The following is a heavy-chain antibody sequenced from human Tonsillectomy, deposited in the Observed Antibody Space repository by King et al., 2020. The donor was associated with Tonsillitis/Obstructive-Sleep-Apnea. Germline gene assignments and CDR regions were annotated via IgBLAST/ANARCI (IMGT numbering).Heavy chain of an antibody. V-gene: IGHV3-30*04. J-gene: IGHJ3*02. Sequence: VQLVESGGGVVQPGRSRRLSCVASGVTFRHYAMHWVRQSPGKGLEWAALISYDGSDKYYADSVKGRFTVSRDNSKNTLYLQMNFLRPEDTAVYYCARGEMATISPAFDIWGQGTIVTVSS. CDR2: ISYDGSDK. CDR1: GVTFRHYA. D-gene: IGHD5-24*01. CDR3: ARGEMATISPAFDI.